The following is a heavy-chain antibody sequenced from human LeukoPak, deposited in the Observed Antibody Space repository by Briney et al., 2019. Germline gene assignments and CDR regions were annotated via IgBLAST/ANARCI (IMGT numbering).Heavy chain of an antibody. V-gene: IGHV4-59*01. CDR1: GGSISSYS. CDR2: VYDGGST. D-gene: IGHD5-24*01. J-gene: IGHJ4*02. CDR3: ARAVPRRDGYNFDC. Sequence: SEALSLTCTVSGGSISSYSWRWIRQPPGKGLEWIGLVYDGGSTYYNPSLKSRVTISLDTSKNQLSLNLNSVTSPNTAVYYCARAVPRRDGYNFDCWGQGTLVTVSS.